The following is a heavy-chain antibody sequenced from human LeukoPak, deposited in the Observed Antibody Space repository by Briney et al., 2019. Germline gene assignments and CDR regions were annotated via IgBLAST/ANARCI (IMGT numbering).Heavy chain of an antibody. CDR1: GFTFSSYW. CDR2: INSDGSST. J-gene: IGHJ4*02. D-gene: IGHD1-26*01. CDR3: ARRVGGGAPYYFDY. Sequence: GGPLRLSCAASGFTFSSYWMHWVRQAPGKGLVWVSRINSDGSSTSYADSVKGRFTISRDNAKNTLYLQMNSLRAEDTAVYYCARRVGGGAPYYFDYWGQGTLVTVSS. V-gene: IGHV3-74*01.